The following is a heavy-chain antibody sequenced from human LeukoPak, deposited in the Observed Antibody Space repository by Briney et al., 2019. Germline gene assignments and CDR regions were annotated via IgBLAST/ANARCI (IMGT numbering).Heavy chain of an antibody. D-gene: IGHD6-13*01. Sequence: RPSETLSLTCTVSGGSVSSGSYYWSWIRQPPGKGLEWIGYIYYSGSTNYNPSLKSRVTISVDTSKNQFSLKLSSVTAADTAVYYRARDGTYSSSWTHYYYYYMDVWGKGTTVTVSS. CDR2: IYYSGST. CDR3: ARDGTYSSSWTHYYYYYMDV. V-gene: IGHV4-61*01. J-gene: IGHJ6*03. CDR1: GGSVSSGSYY.